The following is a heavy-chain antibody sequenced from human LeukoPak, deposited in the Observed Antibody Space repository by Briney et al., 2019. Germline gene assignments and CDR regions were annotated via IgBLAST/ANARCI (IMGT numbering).Heavy chain of an antibody. CDR1: GGSISSSSYY. D-gene: IGHD6-6*01. CDR3: ARDSSSISSWFDP. CDR2: IYYSGST. J-gene: IGHJ5*02. V-gene: IGHV4-39*02. Sequence: SETLSLTCTVSGGSISSSSYYWGWIRQPPGKGLEWIGSIYYSGSTYYNPSLKSRVTISVDTSKNQFSLKLSSVTAAGTAVYYCARDSSSISSWFDPWGQGTLVTVSS.